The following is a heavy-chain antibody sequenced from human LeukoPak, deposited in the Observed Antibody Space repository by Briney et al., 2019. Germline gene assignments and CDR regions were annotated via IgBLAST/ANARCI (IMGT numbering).Heavy chain of an antibody. V-gene: IGHV7-4-1*01. CDR2: IDPNTENP. D-gene: IGHD3-16*01. J-gene: IGHJ3*02. CDR3: VRDWFTDGASTLDI. Sequence: ASVKVSCKASGYTFNGDAINWMRQAPGQGFEWLGWIDPNTENPTYAQGFTGRFVFSLDTSLSTAYLEIYSLKAEDTAVYYCVRDWFTDGASTLDIWGQGTTVAVFS. CDR1: GYTFNGDA.